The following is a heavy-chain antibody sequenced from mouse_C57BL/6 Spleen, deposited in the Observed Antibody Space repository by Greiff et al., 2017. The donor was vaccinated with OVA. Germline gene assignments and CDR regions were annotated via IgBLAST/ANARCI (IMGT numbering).Heavy chain of an antibody. J-gene: IGHJ2*01. Sequence: EVQLVESGGGLVKPGGSLKLSCAASGFTFSDYGMHWVRQAPEKGLAWVAYISSGSSTIYYADTVKGRFTISRDNAKNTLFLQMTSLRSEDTAMYYCARREDGYYDYFDYWGQGTTLTVSS. CDR3: ARREDGYYDYFDY. CDR2: ISSGSSTI. CDR1: GFTFSDYG. D-gene: IGHD2-3*01. V-gene: IGHV5-17*01.